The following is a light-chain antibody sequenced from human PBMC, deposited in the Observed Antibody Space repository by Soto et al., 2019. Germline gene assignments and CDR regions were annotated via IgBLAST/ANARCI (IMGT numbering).Light chain of an antibody. CDR2: VGS. V-gene: IGKV2-28*01. Sequence: DIVMTHSPVSVPVSPGDASSISCRSSQIFLHSNGYNYLDWYLQKAGQSPQLLIYVGSNRAPGVPDRFSGSGSGTDFTLKINRVEAEDVGTYYCMQALQSLTFGQGTRLEI. CDR1: QIFLHSNGYNY. J-gene: IGKJ5*01. CDR3: MQALQSLT.